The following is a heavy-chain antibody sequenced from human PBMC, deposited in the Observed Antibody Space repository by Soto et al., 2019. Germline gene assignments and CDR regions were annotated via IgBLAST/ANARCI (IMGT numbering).Heavy chain of an antibody. CDR1: GFTFSTYW. J-gene: IGHJ4*02. CDR2: INPDGNVG. Sequence: EVQLLGSGGGLVQPGGSLRLSCIGSGFTFSTYWMNWVRQAPGKGLEWVANINPDGNVGTYVDSVRGRFTTSRDNAKNSLYLQMNSRGAAGTAVYFCAGWGGHDYNYWGQGIRVTVSS. D-gene: IGHD4-4*01. V-gene: IGHV3-7*03. CDR3: AGWGGHDYNY.